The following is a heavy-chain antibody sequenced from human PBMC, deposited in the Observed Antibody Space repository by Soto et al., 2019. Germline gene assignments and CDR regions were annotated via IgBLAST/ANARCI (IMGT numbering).Heavy chain of an antibody. D-gene: IGHD6-6*01. CDR3: ASYSRGEQLVVS. CDR1: GGSISSYY. V-gene: IGHV4-59*01. CDR2: IYYSGST. Sequence: PSETLSLTCTVSGGSISSYYWSWIRQPPGKGLEWIGYIYYSGSTNYNPSLKSRVTISVDTSKNQFSLKLSSVTAADTAVYYCASYSRGEQLVVSWGQGTLVTVS. J-gene: IGHJ5*02.